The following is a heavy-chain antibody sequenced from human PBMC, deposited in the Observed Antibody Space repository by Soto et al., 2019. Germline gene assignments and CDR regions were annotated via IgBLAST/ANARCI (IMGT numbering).Heavy chain of an antibody. Sequence: VQLVESGGGVVQSGRSLRLSCAASGFTFSSYSMQWVRQAPGKGLEWVTIISYDGSSKYYTDSVKGRFTVSRDDSKNTLYLQMNSLRAEDTAVYYCARAAEMMGHSYSDYWCQGTLVTVSS. CDR1: GFTFSSYS. CDR2: ISYDGSSK. V-gene: IGHV3-30*10. D-gene: IGHD3-10*01. J-gene: IGHJ4*02. CDR3: ARAAEMMGHSYSDY.